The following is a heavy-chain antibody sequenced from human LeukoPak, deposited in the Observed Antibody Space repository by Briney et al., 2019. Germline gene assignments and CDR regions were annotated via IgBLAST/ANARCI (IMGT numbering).Heavy chain of an antibody. V-gene: IGHV3-30*18. CDR3: AKDRWDLGVYYGMDV. CDR2: ILYDGSNK. J-gene: IGHJ6*04. Sequence: GGSLRLSCAASGFTFSSYGMHWVRQAPGKGLEWVAVILYDGSNKYYADSVKGRFTISRDNSKNTLYLQMNSLRAEDTAVYYCAKDRWDLGVYYGMDVWGKGTTVTVSS. D-gene: IGHD1-26*01. CDR1: GFTFSSYG.